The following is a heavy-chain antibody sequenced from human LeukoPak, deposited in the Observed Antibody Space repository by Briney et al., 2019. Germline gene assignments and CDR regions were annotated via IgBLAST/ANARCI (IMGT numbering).Heavy chain of an antibody. V-gene: IGHV3-21*01. Sequence: GGSLRLSCAASGFTFSSYSMNWVRQAPGKGLEWVSSISSSSYIYYADSVKGRFTISRDNAKNSLYLQMNSLRAEDTAVYYCAREPNYHDSSGYSTSGGQGTLVTVSS. J-gene: IGHJ4*02. CDR1: GFTFSSYS. D-gene: IGHD3-22*01. CDR3: AREPNYHDSSGYSTS. CDR2: ISSSSYI.